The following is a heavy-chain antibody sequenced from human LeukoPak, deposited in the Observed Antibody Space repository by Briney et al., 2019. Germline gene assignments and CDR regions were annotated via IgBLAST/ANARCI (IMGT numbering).Heavy chain of an antibody. J-gene: IGHJ3*02. V-gene: IGHV1-18*01. D-gene: IGHD2-2*01. CDR3: ARIEGYCSSTSCYAVAFDI. CDR2: ISAYNSNT. CDR1: GYTFTSYG. Sequence: ASVKVSCKASGYTFTSYGISWVRQAPGQGLEWMGWISAYNSNTNYAQKLQGRVTMTTDTSTSTAYMELRSLRSDDTAVYYCARIEGYCSSTSCYAVAFDIWGQGTMVTVSS.